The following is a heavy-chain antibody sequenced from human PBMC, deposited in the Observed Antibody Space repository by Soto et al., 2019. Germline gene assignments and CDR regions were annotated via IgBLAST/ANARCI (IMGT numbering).Heavy chain of an antibody. J-gene: IGHJ6*02. D-gene: IGHD2-2*01. CDR2: ISAYNGNT. Sequence: QVQLVQSGAEVKKPGASVKVSCKASGYTFTSYGISWVRQAPGQGLEWMGWISAYNGNTNYAQKLQGRVTMTTDTSTSTDYMELRSLRSDDTAVYYCARERYIVVVPAAPIYYYYGMDVWGQGTTVTVSS. CDR3: ARERYIVVVPAAPIYYYYGMDV. V-gene: IGHV1-18*01. CDR1: GYTFTSYG.